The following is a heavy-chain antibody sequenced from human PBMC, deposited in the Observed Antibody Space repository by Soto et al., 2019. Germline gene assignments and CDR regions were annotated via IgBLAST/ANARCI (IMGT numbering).Heavy chain of an antibody. Sequence: ASVKVSCKASGYTFTSYYMHWVRQAPGQGLEWMGIINPSGGSTSYAQKFQGRVTMTRDTSTSTVYMEVSSLRSEDTAMYYCTRGRWDYGDYPGSVRFDDWGQGTLVTVSS. J-gene: IGHJ4*02. CDR2: INPSGGST. V-gene: IGHV1-46*03. D-gene: IGHD4-17*01. CDR3: TRGRWDYGDYPGSVRFDD. CDR1: GYTFTSYY.